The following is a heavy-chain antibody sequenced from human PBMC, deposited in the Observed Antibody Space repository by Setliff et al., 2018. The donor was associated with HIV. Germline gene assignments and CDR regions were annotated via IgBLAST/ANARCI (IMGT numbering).Heavy chain of an antibody. CDR1: GGSFSNYY. D-gene: IGHD6-13*01. Sequence: PSETLSLTCAIYGGSFSNYYWTWIRQPPGKGLEWIGEINHSGSTSYNPSLRSRVTISVDTSKNQFSLKLSSVTAADTAVYYCARGGYSSSWYTYYGMDVWGQGTTVTVSS. V-gene: IGHV4-34*01. CDR3: ARGGYSSSWYTYYGMDV. CDR2: INHSGST. J-gene: IGHJ6*02.